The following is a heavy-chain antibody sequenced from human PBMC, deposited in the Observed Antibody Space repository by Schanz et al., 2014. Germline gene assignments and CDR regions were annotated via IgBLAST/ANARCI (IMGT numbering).Heavy chain of an antibody. D-gene: IGHD4-17*01. CDR1: GFTFSDSW. CDR3: VRDTDYHFDY. J-gene: IGHJ4*02. CDR2: TSHDGSYT. Sequence: EVQLVESGGGLVQPGGSLRLSCAASGFTFSDSWMHWVRQAPGEGLVWVSHTSHDGSYTNFADSVKGRFTISRDNAKNALYLQLKSLRAEDTAVYYCVRDTDYHFDYWGQGTLVTVSS. V-gene: IGHV3-74*01.